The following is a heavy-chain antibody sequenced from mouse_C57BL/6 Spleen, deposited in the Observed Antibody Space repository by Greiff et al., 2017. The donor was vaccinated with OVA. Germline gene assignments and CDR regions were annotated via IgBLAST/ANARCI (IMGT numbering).Heavy chain of an antibody. Sequence: EVQVVESGGGLVQPKGSLKLSCAASGFSFNTYAMNWVRQAPGKGLEWVARIRSKSNNYATYYADSVKGRFTISRDDSESMLYLQMNNLKTEDTAMYYCVRHARNYYAMDYWGQGTSVTVSS. J-gene: IGHJ4*01. V-gene: IGHV10-1*01. CDR1: GFSFNTYA. CDR2: IRSKSNNYAT. CDR3: VRHARNYYAMDY.